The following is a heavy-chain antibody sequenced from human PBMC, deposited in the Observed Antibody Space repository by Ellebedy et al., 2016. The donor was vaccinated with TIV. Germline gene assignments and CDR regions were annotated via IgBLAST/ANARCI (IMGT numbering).Heavy chain of an antibody. CDR2: IYPGDSDT. J-gene: IGHJ4*02. D-gene: IGHD3-22*01. Sequence: GGSLRLXCKGSGYSFTSYWIGWVRQMPGKGLEWMGIIYPGDSDTRYSPSFQGQVTISADKSISTAYLQWSSLKASDTAMYYCARLDLPTYYYDSSGLTALDYWGQGTLVTVSS. CDR1: GYSFTSYW. V-gene: IGHV5-51*01. CDR3: ARLDLPTYYYDSSGLTALDY.